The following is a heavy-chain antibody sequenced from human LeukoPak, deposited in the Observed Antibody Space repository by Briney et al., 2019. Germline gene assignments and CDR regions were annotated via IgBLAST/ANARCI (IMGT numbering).Heavy chain of an antibody. V-gene: IGHV4-38-2*01. CDR3: ARVGPRGSYGFDY. CDR2: IYHSGST. CDR1: GYSISSGYY. D-gene: IGHD5-18*01. J-gene: IGHJ4*02. Sequence: SETLSLTCAVSGYSISSGYYWGWIRQPPGKGLEWIGSIYHSGSTYYNPSLKSRVTISVDTSKNQFSLKLSSVTAADTAVYYYARVGPRGSYGFDYWGQGTLVSVSS.